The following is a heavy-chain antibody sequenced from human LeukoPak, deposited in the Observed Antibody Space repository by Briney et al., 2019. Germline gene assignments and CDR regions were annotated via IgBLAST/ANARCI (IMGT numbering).Heavy chain of an antibody. CDR3: AKDGSAYRVPASLSH. V-gene: IGHV3-23*01. Sequence: GGSLRLSCAASGFTFSSYARSWVRQAPGKGLEWVSVISGSGDTTYYADSVKGRFTISRDNSKNTLALQMSSLRAEATAVYSCAKDGSAYRVPASLSHWGQGALVTVSS. CDR2: ISGSGDTT. CDR1: GFTFSSYA. J-gene: IGHJ4*02. D-gene: IGHD2-2*01.